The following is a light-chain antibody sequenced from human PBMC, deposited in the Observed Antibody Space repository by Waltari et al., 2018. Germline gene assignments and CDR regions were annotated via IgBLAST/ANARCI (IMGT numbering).Light chain of an antibody. CDR3: LQYNKYSLFT. Sequence: DIHMTQSPSTLSASVGDTVIITCRASQNINTWLAWYQQKPGRAPKLLIYKASNLQSGDPSRFSGSGSGTEFTLTISSLQPGDFATYYCLQYNKYSLFTFGPGTNVDIK. V-gene: IGKV1-5*03. CDR2: KAS. CDR1: QNINTW. J-gene: IGKJ3*01.